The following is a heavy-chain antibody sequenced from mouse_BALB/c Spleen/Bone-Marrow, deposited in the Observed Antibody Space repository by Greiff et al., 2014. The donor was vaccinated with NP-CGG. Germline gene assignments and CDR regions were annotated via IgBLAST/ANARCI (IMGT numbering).Heavy chain of an antibody. CDR3: ARGGNYGY. Sequence: QVTLKVCGAELVKPGASVKLSCKTSGYTFTNYWIQWVKQRPGQGLGWIGEIFPGIGTTYYNEKLKGKATLTIDTSSSTAYMQLSSLTSEDSAVYFCARGGNYGYWGQGTTLTVSS. CDR2: IFPGIGTT. CDR1: GYTFTNYW. D-gene: IGHD2-1*01. J-gene: IGHJ2*01. V-gene: IGHV1S132*01.